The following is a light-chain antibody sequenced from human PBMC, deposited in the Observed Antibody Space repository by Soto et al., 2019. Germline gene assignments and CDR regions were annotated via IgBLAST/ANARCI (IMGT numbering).Light chain of an antibody. CDR3: LQHHTYPFT. V-gene: IGKV1-17*01. CDR1: QGINNL. CDR2: AAS. J-gene: IGKJ3*01. Sequence: DIEMTQSPSSLSASVGDRVTITCRASQGINNLLGWYQQGPGKAPKRLIYAASNLEGGVPSRFSGSGFGAEFTLTNSSLQPEDFATYYCLQHHTYPFTFGPGTKVDVK.